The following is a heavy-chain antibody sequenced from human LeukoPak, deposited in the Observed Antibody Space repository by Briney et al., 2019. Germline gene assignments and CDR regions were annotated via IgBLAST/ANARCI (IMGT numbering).Heavy chain of an antibody. J-gene: IGHJ5*02. CDR1: GYTFTSYA. Sequence: VASVTVSCTASGYTFTSYAIHWVRQAPGQRLEWMGWINAGNGNTKYSQKFQGRVTITRDTSASTAYMELSSLRSEDTAVYYCARVGYLSNWFDPWGQGTLVTVSS. V-gene: IGHV1-3*01. CDR3: ARVGYLSNWFDP. CDR2: INAGNGNT. D-gene: IGHD2-2*03.